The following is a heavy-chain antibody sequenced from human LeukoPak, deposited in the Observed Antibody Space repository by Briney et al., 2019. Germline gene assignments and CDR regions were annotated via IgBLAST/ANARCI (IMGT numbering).Heavy chain of an antibody. J-gene: IGHJ5*02. CDR3: AKPKHIVVVIGWFDP. CDR2: ISGSGGST. Sequence: GGSLRLSCAASGFTFSSYAMSWVRQAPGKGLEWVSAISGSGGSTYYADSVKGRFTISRDDSKNTLYLQMNSLRAEDTAVYYCAKPKHIVVVIGWFDPWGQGTLVTVSS. D-gene: IGHD2-21*01. CDR1: GFTFSSYA. V-gene: IGHV3-23*01.